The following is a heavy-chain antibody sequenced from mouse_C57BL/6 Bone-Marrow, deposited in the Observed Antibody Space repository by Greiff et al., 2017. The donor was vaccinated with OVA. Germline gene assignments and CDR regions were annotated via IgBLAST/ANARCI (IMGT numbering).Heavy chain of an antibody. D-gene: IGHD2-2*01. CDR3: ARLVTTRDWYFDV. Sequence: VQLQQSGAELARPGASVKLSCKASGYTLTSYGISWVKQRTGQGLEWIGEIYPRSGNTYYNEKFKGKATLTADKSSSTAYMELRSLTSEDPAVYFCARLVTTRDWYFDVWGTGTTVTVSS. V-gene: IGHV1-81*01. CDR2: IYPRSGNT. CDR1: GYTLTSYG. J-gene: IGHJ1*03.